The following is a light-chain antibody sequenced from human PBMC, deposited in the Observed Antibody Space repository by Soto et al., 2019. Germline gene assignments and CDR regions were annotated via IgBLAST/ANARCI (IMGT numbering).Light chain of an antibody. CDR2: AAS. Sequence: DIQMTQSPSSLSTSVGDRVTITCRASQAISIYLAWYQQKPGKVPKLLIYAASTLQSGVPSRFSGSGSGTDFTLTISSLQPEDVGTYYCQKYNSAPPTCGQGTKVEIK. J-gene: IGKJ1*01. CDR3: QKYNSAPPT. CDR1: QAISIY. V-gene: IGKV1-27*01.